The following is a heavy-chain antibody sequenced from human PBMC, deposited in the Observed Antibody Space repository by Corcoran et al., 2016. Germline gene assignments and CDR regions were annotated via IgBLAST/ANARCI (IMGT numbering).Heavy chain of an antibody. CDR3: ARTHPSSGWYWFDP. CDR1: GYTFTSYG. D-gene: IGHD6-19*01. J-gene: IGHJ5*02. CDR2: ISAYNGNT. Sequence: QVQLVPSGAEVKKPGAAVTVSCKASGYTFTSYGISWMRQAPGQGLEWMGWISAYNGNTNYAQKLQGRVTMTTDTSTSTAYIELRSLRSDDTAVYYCARTHPSSGWYWFDPWGHGTMVTVSS. V-gene: IGHV1-18*01.